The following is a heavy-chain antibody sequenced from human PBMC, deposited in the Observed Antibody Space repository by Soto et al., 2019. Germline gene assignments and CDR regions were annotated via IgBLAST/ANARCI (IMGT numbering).Heavy chain of an antibody. J-gene: IGHJ5*02. CDR2: INPNSGGT. CDR1: GYTFTGYY. V-gene: IGHV1-2*02. CDR3: ARDGIRVQFFGPDP. D-gene: IGHD3-3*01. Sequence: ASVKVSCKASGYTFTGYYMHWVRQAPGQGLEWMGWINPNSGGTNYAQKLQGRVTMTTDTSTSTAYMELRSLRSDDTAVYYCARDGIRVQFFGPDPWGQGTLVTVSS.